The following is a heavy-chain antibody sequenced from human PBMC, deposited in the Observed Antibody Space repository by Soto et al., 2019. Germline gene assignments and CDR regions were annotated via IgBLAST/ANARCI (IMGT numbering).Heavy chain of an antibody. CDR2: INTDGSTT. V-gene: IGHV3-74*01. CDR3: ARDLSTLETPGDDFDC. CDR1: GFTFSNYW. J-gene: IGHJ4*02. Sequence: EVQLVESGGGLVQPGGSLRLSCAASGFTFSNYWMHWVRQAPGKGLVWISRINTDGSTTSYANSVKGRFTISRDNAKNTLFLQMNILRAEDTAVYCFARDLSTLETPGDDFDCWGQGTLVTVSS. D-gene: IGHD1-1*01.